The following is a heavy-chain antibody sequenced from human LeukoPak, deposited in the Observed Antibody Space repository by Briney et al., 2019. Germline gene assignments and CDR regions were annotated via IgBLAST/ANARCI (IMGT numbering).Heavy chain of an antibody. Sequence: GGSLRLSCAASGFTFSSYSMNWVRQAPGKGLEWVSSLSSTGNYIYYADSVKGRFTISRGNAKNSLYLQMNSLRAEDTAVYFCAREVTYGDYWGQGTLVTVSS. CDR1: GFTFSSYS. CDR2: LSSTGNYI. J-gene: IGHJ4*02. D-gene: IGHD3-10*01. CDR3: AREVTYGDY. V-gene: IGHV3-21*01.